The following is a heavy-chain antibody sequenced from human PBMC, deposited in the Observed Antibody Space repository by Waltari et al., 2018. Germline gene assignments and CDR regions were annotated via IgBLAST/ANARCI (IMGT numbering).Heavy chain of an antibody. Sequence: QVQLVESGGGVVQPGRSLRLSFAASGLTFSTHVIQWVRQARGKGLEWVAVIWYDGSNKYYADSVKGRFTISRDNSKNTLYLQMNSLRAEDTAVYYCARDRTDSSGWYGSDYWGQGTLVTVSS. CDR1: GLTFSTHV. CDR2: IWYDGSNK. D-gene: IGHD6-19*01. CDR3: ARDRTDSSGWYGSDY. J-gene: IGHJ4*02. V-gene: IGHV3-33*01.